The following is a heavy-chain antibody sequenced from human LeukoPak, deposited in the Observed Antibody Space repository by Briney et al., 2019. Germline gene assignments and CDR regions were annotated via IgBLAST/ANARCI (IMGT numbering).Heavy chain of an antibody. D-gene: IGHD5-18*01. J-gene: IGHJ6*02. CDR1: GGSFSGYY. CDR2: IYSGGST. V-gene: IGHV3-66*02. Sequence: ETLSLTCAVFGGSFSGYYWSWVRQPPGKGLEWVSVIYSGGSTYYADSVKGRFTISRDNSKNTLYLQMNSLRAEDTAVYYCAASAMVNGMDVWGQGTTVTVSS. CDR3: AASAMVNGMDV.